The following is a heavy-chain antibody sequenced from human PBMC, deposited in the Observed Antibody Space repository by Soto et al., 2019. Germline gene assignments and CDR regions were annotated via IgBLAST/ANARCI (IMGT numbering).Heavy chain of an antibody. Sequence: QVQLVESGGGVVQPGRSLRLSCAASGFTFSSYAMHWVRQAPGKGLEWVAGISYDGRNKYYADSVKGRFTISRDNSKNTLYLQMNSLRAEDTAVYYCARDRLDYFDYWGQGTLVTVSS. V-gene: IGHV3-30-3*01. CDR2: ISYDGRNK. J-gene: IGHJ4*02. CDR3: ARDRLDYFDY. CDR1: GFTFSSYA.